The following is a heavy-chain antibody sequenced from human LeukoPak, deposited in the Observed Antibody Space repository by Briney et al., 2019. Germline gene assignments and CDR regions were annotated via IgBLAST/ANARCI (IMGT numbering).Heavy chain of an antibody. J-gene: IGHJ3*02. CDR3: ARGGAAADVEDAFDI. D-gene: IGHD6-13*01. V-gene: IGHV1-2*04. Sequence: ASVKVSCKASGGTFSSYAISWVRQAPGQGLEWMGWISPNSGGTNYAQKFQGWVTMTRDTSISTAYMELSRLRSDDTAVYYCARGGAAADVEDAFDIWGQGTMVTVSS. CDR1: GGTFSSYA. CDR2: ISPNSGGT.